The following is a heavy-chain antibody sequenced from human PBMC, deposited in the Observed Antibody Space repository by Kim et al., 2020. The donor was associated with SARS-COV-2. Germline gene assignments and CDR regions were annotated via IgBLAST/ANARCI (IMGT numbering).Heavy chain of an antibody. CDR1: GFTFSSYG. CDR2: ISYDGSNK. CDR3: AKEYTGYSSSWYLGY. V-gene: IGHV3-30*18. D-gene: IGHD6-13*01. Sequence: GGSLRLSCAASGFTFSSYGMHWVRQAPGKGLEWVAVISYDGSNKYYADSVKGRFTISRDNSKNTLYLQMNSLRAEDTAVYYCAKEYTGYSSSWYLGYWGQGTLVTVSS. J-gene: IGHJ4*02.